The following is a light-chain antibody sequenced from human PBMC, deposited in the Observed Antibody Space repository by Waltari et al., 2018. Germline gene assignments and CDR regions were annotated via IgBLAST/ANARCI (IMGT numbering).Light chain of an antibody. CDR1: QSVLYSANNKDY. J-gene: IGKJ4*01. Sequence: DIVMTQSPDFLAVSLGERATINCKSSQSVLYSANNKDYLAWYQQKPGQPPKLLIYWASSRESGVPDRFSGSGSGTDFTLTISSLQAEDVAVYYCHQYYGVPLTFGGGTKVEIK. CDR2: WAS. CDR3: HQYYGVPLT. V-gene: IGKV4-1*01.